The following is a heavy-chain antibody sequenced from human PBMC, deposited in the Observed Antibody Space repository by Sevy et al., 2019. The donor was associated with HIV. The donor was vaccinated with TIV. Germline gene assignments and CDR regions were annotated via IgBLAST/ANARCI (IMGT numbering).Heavy chain of an antibody. D-gene: IGHD6-6*01. CDR3: ASDSTARPRVLDY. CDR2: IYFTGNT. CDR1: GGSISSYF. J-gene: IGHJ4*02. V-gene: IGHV4-59*01. Sequence: SETLSLTCSVSGGSISSYFWTWVRQSPGKGLEWIGNIYFTGNTDYSPSLKSRVTFSLDTSKSQFSLTLKSVTAADTAIYFCASDSTARPRVLDYWGQGTLVTVSS.